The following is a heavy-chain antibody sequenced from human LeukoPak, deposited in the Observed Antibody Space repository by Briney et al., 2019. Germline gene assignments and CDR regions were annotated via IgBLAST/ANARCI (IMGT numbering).Heavy chain of an antibody. Sequence: GGSLRLSCAASGFMFSTYWMTWVRQAPGKGLEWVANIKRDGSVKNYVDSVKGRFTISRDNAKNSLYLQMSSLRAEDTAVYYCARVQGYYYYIDVWGKGTTVTVSS. J-gene: IGHJ6*03. CDR2: IKRDGSVK. CDR3: ARVQGYYYYIDV. CDR1: GFMFSTYW. V-gene: IGHV3-7*04.